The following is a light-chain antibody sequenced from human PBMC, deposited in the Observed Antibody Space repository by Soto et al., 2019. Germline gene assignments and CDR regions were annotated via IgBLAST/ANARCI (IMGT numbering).Light chain of an antibody. CDR2: GAS. Sequence: EIVMTQSPATLSVSPGERATLSCRASQSVSSNLAWYQQRPGQAPRLLIYGASTRATGIPARFSGSGSGTEFTLTISSLQSEDFAVYYCQQYGSSPSLTFGGGTKAEIK. J-gene: IGKJ4*01. V-gene: IGKV3-15*01. CDR3: QQYGSSPSLT. CDR1: QSVSSN.